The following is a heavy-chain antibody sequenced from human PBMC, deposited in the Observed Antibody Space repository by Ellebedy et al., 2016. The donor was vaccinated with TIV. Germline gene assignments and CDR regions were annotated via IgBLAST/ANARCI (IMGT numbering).Heavy chain of an antibody. Sequence: ASVKVSCKASGFTFTSSAVQWVRQARGQRLEWIGWIVVGSGNTNYAQKLQGRVTMTTDTSTSTAYMELRSLRSDDTAVYYCARDRRELPRDFDYWGQGTLVTVSS. CDR1: GFTFTSSA. V-gene: IGHV1-58*01. CDR2: IVVGSGNT. CDR3: ARDRRELPRDFDY. J-gene: IGHJ4*02. D-gene: IGHD1-26*01.